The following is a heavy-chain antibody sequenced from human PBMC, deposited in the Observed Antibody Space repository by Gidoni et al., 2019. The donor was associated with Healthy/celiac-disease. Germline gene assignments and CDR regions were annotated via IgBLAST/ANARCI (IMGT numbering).Heavy chain of an antibody. J-gene: IGHJ4*02. CDR1: GLTFSSYS. Sequence: EVQLVESGGGLVKPGGSLGLSCAASGLTFSSYSMNWVRQAPGKGLEWVSFISSSSSYIYYADSVKGRFTISRDNAKNSLYLQMNSLRAEDTAVYYCARGPSGHKIVGAVDYWGQGTLVTVSS. D-gene: IGHD1-26*01. CDR3: ARGPSGHKIVGAVDY. CDR2: ISSSSSYI. V-gene: IGHV3-21*01.